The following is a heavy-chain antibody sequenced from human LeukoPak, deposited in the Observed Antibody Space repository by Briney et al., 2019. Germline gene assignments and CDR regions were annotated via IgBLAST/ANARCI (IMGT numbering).Heavy chain of an antibody. Sequence: GGSLRLSCAASGFTFSSYWMSWVRQAPGKGLEWVANIKQDGSEKYYVDSVKGRFTISRDNAKKSLYLQMNSLRAEDTAVYYCARAYDSWSGYYAASPYWGQGTLVTVSS. V-gene: IGHV3-7*03. D-gene: IGHD3-3*01. J-gene: IGHJ4*02. CDR3: ARAYDSWSGYYAASPY. CDR1: GFTFSSYW. CDR2: IKQDGSEK.